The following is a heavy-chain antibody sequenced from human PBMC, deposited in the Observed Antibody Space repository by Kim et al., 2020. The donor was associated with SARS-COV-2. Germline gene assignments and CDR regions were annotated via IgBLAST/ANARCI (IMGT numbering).Heavy chain of an antibody. Sequence: TQKVQGRVPITADKSTRTAYMELSSLRSEDTAVYYCARAPGGIGPSFDIWGQGTMVTVSS. J-gene: IGHJ3*02. D-gene: IGHD6-13*01. CDR3: ARAPGGIGPSFDI. V-gene: IGHV1-69*04.